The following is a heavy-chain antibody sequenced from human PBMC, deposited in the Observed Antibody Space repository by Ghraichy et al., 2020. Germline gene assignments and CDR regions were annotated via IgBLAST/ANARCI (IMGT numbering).Heavy chain of an antibody. D-gene: IGHD6-19*01. Sequence: SETLSLTCTVSGGSISSYYWSWIRQPPGKGLEWIGYIYYSGSTNYNPSLKSRVTISVDTSKNQFSLKLSSVTAADTAVYYCARFGVAGLPGLWAFDFWGQGTMVTVSS. V-gene: IGHV4-59*01. CDR1: GGSISSYY. CDR2: IYYSGST. J-gene: IGHJ3*01. CDR3: ARFGVAGLPGLWAFDF.